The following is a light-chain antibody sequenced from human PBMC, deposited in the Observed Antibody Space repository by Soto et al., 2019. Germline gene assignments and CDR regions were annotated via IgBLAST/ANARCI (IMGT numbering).Light chain of an antibody. V-gene: IGKV3-15*01. J-gene: IGKJ4*01. CDR1: QTVSSN. Sequence: EIVLTQSPGTLSLSPGERATLSCRASQTVSSNFLAWYQQKPGQAPRLLIYDASTRATGVPARFSGSGSGTEFTLTINSLQSEDFAVYYCQRYNNWPLTFGGGTKVESK. CDR3: QRYNNWPLT. CDR2: DAS.